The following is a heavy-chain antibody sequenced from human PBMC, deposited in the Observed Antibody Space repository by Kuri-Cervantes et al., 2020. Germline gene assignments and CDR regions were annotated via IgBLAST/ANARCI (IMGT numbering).Heavy chain of an antibody. J-gene: IGHJ4*02. Sequence: SGPTLVTPKQTLSLTSTYTGFSLSTSGVGVRWIRQPPGKALEWLALIYWDDGKRYSTSLKSRLTIPKDTSKHQLVLTMTNMYPVDTATYYCAHGSGLGKLDYWGQGTLVTVSS. CDR2: IYWDDGK. D-gene: IGHD3-10*01. V-gene: IGHV2-5*02. CDR1: GFSLSTSGVG. CDR3: AHGSGLGKLDY.